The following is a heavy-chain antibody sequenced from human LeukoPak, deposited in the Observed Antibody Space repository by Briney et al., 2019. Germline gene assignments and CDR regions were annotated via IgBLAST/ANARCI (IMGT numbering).Heavy chain of an antibody. Sequence: SETLSLTCAVYGGSFSGYYWSWIRQPPGKGLEWIGEINHSGSTNYNPSLNSRVTISVDTSKNQFSLKLSSVTAADTAVYYCARGIVVVPAASFDYWGQGTLVTVSS. CDR3: ARGIVVVPAASFDY. CDR1: GGSFSGYY. J-gene: IGHJ4*02. V-gene: IGHV4-34*01. D-gene: IGHD2-2*01. CDR2: INHSGST.